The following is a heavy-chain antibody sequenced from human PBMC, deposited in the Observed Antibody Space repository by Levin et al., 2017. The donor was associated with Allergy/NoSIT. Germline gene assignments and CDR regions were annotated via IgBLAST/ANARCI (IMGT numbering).Heavy chain of an antibody. CDR1: GVSFSGYY. CDR2: INHSGST. CDR3: ARGIVVVPAAIIPLYYMDV. Sequence: SQTLSLTCAVYGVSFSGYYWSWIRQPPGKGLEWIGEINHSGSTNYNPSLKSRVTISVDTSKNQFSLKLSSVTAADTAVYYCARGIVVVPAAIIPLYYMDVWGKGTTVTVSS. J-gene: IGHJ6*03. D-gene: IGHD2-2*01. V-gene: IGHV4-34*01.